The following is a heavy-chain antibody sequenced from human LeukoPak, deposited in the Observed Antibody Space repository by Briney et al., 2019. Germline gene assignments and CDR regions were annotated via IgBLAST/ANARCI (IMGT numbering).Heavy chain of an antibody. D-gene: IGHD2/OR15-2a*01. CDR3: TTDQNSRDY. Sequence: GGSLRLSCAASGFTFSSYAMSWVRQAPGKGLEWVGRIKSKADGGTTDYAAPVKGRFTISRDDSKNTLYLQMNSLKTEDTAVYYCTTDQNSRDYWGQGTLVTVSS. J-gene: IGHJ4*02. V-gene: IGHV3-15*01. CDR2: IKSKADGGTT. CDR1: GFTFSSYA.